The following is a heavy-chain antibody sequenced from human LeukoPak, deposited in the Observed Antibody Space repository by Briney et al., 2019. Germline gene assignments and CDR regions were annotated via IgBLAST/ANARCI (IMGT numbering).Heavy chain of an antibody. CDR3: VRDTGGSGSYPDY. CDR2: ISGSGRDT. J-gene: IGHJ4*02. CDR1: GFTFSSDA. V-gene: IGHV3-23*01. D-gene: IGHD1-26*01. Sequence: GGSLRLSCAASGFTFSSDAMNWVRQAPVKGLEWVSGISGSGRDTYYADSVKGRFTISRDNSKNTLYLQMNSLRADDTAVYYCVRDTGGSGSYPDYWGQGTLVTVSS.